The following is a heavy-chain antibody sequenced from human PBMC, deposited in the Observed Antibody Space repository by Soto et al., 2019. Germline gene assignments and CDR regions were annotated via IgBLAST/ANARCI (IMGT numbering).Heavy chain of an antibody. Sequence: ASVKVSCKASGYTFTSYGFSWVRQAPGQGLEWMGWISAYNGNTNYAQKLQGRVTMTTDTSTSTAYMELRSLRSDDTAVYYCARARVPYCSGGCCYNLGYYFDYCGQRTLVTVS. J-gene: IGHJ4*01. V-gene: IGHV1-18*01. CDR2: ISAYNGNT. D-gene: IGHD2-15*01. CDR3: ARARVPYCSGGCCYNLGYYFDY. CDR1: GYTFTSYG.